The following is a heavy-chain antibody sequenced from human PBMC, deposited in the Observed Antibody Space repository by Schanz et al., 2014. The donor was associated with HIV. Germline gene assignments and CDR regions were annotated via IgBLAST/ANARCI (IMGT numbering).Heavy chain of an antibody. D-gene: IGHD3-22*01. J-gene: IGHJ4*02. CDR1: GGSISDSRYY. CDR3: ARGHCDSVSCQPGPL. Sequence: QMKLQESGPGLVKPSETLSLTCSVSGGSISDSRYYWTWIRQVPGQGLEWIGNIYYSGTTSYSPSRERPPPIPGTPSQTHSPLKVKAVTAADTAIYFCARGHCDSVSCQPGPLWGQGTLVTVSS. CDR2: IYYSGTT. V-gene: IGHV4-39*02.